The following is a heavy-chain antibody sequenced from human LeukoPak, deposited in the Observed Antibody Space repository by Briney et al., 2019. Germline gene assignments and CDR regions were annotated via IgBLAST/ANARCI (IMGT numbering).Heavy chain of an antibody. CDR3: ARVLTGDYVWGSYRPPDY. Sequence: SVKVSCKASGYTFTSYGISWVRQAPGQGLEWMGGIIPILGTANYAQKFQGRVTITADESTSTAYMELRSLRSDDTAVYYCARVLTGDYVWGSYRPPDYWGQGTLVTVSS. CDR1: GYTFTSYG. D-gene: IGHD3-16*02. CDR2: IIPILGTA. J-gene: IGHJ4*02. V-gene: IGHV1-69*13.